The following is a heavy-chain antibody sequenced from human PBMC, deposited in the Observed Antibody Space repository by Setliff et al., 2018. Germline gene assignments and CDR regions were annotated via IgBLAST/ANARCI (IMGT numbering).Heavy chain of an antibody. CDR3: TRVRSYGSGNYYYYYYDMDV. CDR1: GGSISSSSYY. Sequence: LSLTCTVSGGSISSSSYYWGWIRQPPGKGLEWIGSIYYSGSTYYNPSLKSRVTISVDTSKNQFSLKLSSVTAADTALYYCTRVRSYGSGNYYYYYYDMDVWGQGTTVTVSS. J-gene: IGHJ6*02. V-gene: IGHV4-39*07. CDR2: IYYSGST. D-gene: IGHD3-10*01.